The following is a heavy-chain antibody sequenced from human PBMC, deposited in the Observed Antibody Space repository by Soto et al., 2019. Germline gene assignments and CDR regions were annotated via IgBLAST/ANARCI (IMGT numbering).Heavy chain of an antibody. J-gene: IGHJ6*02. Sequence: GGSLRLSCAPSGFTLPGYSMNWVRQAPGKGLEWVSYISSSSGSTYYADSVKGRFTISRDNSKNSLYLQMSSLRTEDTALYYCARTGVRFLEWLPISRRYYYYYGMDVWGQGTTVTVSS. CDR1: GFTLPGYS. CDR2: ISSSSGST. CDR3: ARTGVRFLEWLPISRRYYYYYGMDV. V-gene: IGHV3-48*04. D-gene: IGHD3-3*01.